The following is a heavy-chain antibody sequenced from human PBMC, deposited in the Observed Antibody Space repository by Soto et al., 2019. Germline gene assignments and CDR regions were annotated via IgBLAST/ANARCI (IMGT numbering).Heavy chain of an antibody. CDR1: GGSISSGDYY. Sequence: PSETLSLTCTVSGGSISSGDYYWSWIRQPPGKGLEWIGYIYYSGSTYYNPSLKSRVTISVDTSKNQFSLKLSSVTAADTAVYYCARDLWSDSINWFDPWGQGTLVTVSS. CDR2: IYYSGST. D-gene: IGHD3-3*01. J-gene: IGHJ5*02. CDR3: ARDLWSDSINWFDP. V-gene: IGHV4-30-4*01.